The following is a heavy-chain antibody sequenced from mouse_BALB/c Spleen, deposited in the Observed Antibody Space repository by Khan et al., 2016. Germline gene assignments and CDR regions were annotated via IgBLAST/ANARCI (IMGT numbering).Heavy chain of an antibody. Sequence: EVQLVESGGGLVQPKGSLKLSCAASVFTFNTYAMNWVRQAPGKGLEWVARIRSKSNNYATYYADSVKDRFTISRDDSQSMLYLQMNNLKTEDTAMYYCVGYDYDYWGQGTSVTVSS. CDR1: VFTFNTYA. V-gene: IGHV10-1*02. D-gene: IGHD2-4*01. CDR2: IRSKSNNYAT. CDR3: VGYDYDY. J-gene: IGHJ4*01.